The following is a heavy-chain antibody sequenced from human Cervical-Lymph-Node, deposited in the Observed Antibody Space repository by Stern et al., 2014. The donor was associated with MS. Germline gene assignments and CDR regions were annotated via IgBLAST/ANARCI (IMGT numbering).Heavy chain of an antibody. Sequence: EQLVESGGGVVQPGRSLTLSCAASGFSLSNSGMHWVRQAPGKGLEWLAVMSFVGGNKKYGDSVKGRFSISRDMANNTLFLQMNSLRPEDTAVYYCMGVGDAMHVWGQGTTVIVSS. V-gene: IGHV3-30*03. J-gene: IGHJ6*02. CDR1: GFSLSNSG. CDR2: MSFVGGNK. CDR3: MGVGDAMHV.